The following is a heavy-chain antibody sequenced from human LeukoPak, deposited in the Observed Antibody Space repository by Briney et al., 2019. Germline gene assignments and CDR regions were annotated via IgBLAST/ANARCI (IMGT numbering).Heavy chain of an antibody. D-gene: IGHD6-19*01. CDR2: ISGSGGST. Sequence: PGGSLRLSCAASGFTFSSYAMSWVRQAPGKGLEWVSAISGSGGSTYYADSVKGRFTISRGNSKNTLYLQMNSLRAEDTAVYYCAKDKGIAVAGGVWGFDYWGQGTLVTVSS. J-gene: IGHJ4*02. V-gene: IGHV3-23*01. CDR1: GFTFSSYA. CDR3: AKDKGIAVAGGVWGFDY.